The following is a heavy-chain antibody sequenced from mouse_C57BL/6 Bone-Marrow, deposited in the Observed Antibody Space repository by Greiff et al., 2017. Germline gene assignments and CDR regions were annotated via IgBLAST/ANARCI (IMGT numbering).Heavy chain of an antibody. D-gene: IGHD1-1*01. V-gene: IGHV1-69*01. CDR3: ALYYGSSSYYFDY. CDR1: GYTFTSYW. Sequence: QVQLQQPGAELVMPGASVKLSCKASGYTFTSYWMHWVKQRPGQGLEWIGEIDPSDSYTNYNQKFKGKSTLTVDKSSSTAYMQLSSLTSEDSAVYYCALYYGSSSYYFDYGGQGTTLTVSS. J-gene: IGHJ2*01. CDR2: IDPSDSYT.